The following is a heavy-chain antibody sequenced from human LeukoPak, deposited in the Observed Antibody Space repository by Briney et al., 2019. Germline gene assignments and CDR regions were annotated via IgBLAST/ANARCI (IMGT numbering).Heavy chain of an antibody. Sequence: ASVKVSCKASGYTFTGYYMHWVRQAPGQGLEWMGWINPNSGDTKYAQKFQGRVTMTRDTSISTAYMELSRLKSDGTAVYYCATQRGSCLWGTDFDYWGQGTLVTVSS. V-gene: IGHV1-2*02. CDR1: GYTFTGYY. J-gene: IGHJ4*02. CDR2: INPNSGDT. CDR3: ATQRGSCLWGTDFDY. D-gene: IGHD3-16*01.